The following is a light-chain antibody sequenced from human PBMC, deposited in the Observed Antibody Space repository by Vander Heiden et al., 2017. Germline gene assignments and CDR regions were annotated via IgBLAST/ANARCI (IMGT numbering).Light chain of an antibody. CDR1: QSVSSSY. Sequence: VLTQSPGTLSLSPGERATLSCRASQSVSSSYLARYQQKPGQAPRLLIYGASSRATGIPDRFSGSGSGTDFTLTISRLEPEDFAGNYCQQYGSSPQTFGQGTKVEIK. V-gene: IGKV3-20*01. J-gene: IGKJ1*01. CDR3: QQYGSSPQT. CDR2: GAS.